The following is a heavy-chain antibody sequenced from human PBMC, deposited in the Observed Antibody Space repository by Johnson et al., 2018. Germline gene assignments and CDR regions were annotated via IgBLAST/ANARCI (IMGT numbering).Heavy chain of an antibody. D-gene: IGHD4-23*01. V-gene: IGHV3-74*01. CDR2: ISNDGSTT. CDR3: ARDQTTMALGYYYYGMDV. J-gene: IGHJ6*02. CDR1: GFTFSSYW. Sequence: VQLVESGGGVVQPGRSLRLSCAASGFTFSSYWMHWVRQAPGKGLVWVSRISNDGSTTNYADSVKGRFTISRDNAENTLFLQMNSLRAEDTAVYYCARDQTTMALGYYYYGMDVWGQGTTVTVSS.